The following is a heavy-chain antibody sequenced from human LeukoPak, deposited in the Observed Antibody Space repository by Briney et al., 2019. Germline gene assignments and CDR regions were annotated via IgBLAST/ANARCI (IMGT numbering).Heavy chain of an antibody. J-gene: IGHJ5*02. Sequence: SETLSLTCTVSGGSISSGDYYWSWIRQPPGKGLEWIGYIYYSGSTYYNPSLKSRVTISVDTSKNQFSLKLSSVTAADTAVYYCARADRGYYYGSGSYSWGQGTLVTVSS. CDR1: GGSISSGDYY. CDR2: IYYSGST. V-gene: IGHV4-30-4*08. CDR3: ARADRGYYYGSGSYS. D-gene: IGHD3-10*01.